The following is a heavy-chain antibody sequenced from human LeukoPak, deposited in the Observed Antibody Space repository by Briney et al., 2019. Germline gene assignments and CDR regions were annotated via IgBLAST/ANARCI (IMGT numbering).Heavy chain of an antibody. CDR2: MNSNTGNT. Sequence: GASVKVSCKASGFTLTNFDINWVRQATGQGLEWMGWMNSNTGNTGYAQEFQGRVTMTRDTSIGTAYMELTNLTSEDTAVYYCARGRRGSSGPWSWYLDLWGRGTLVTASS. V-gene: IGHV1-8*01. D-gene: IGHD3-22*01. CDR3: ARGRRGSSGPWSWYLDL. J-gene: IGHJ2*01. CDR1: GFTLTNFD.